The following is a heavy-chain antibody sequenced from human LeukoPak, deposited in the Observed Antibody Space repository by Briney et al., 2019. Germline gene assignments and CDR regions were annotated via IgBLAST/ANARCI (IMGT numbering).Heavy chain of an antibody. CDR3: ARIATFPWRGQSPYCSGGSCYNNWFDP. J-gene: IGHJ5*02. D-gene: IGHD2-15*01. V-gene: IGHV4-59*08. Sequence: SETLSLTCTVSGVSSSSSYWSWIRQPPGKGLEWIGYIFYTGDSNHNPSFKSRVSISLDTSKDQISLKLSSVTAADTAVYYCARIATFPWRGQSPYCSGGSCYNNWFDPWGQGTLVTVSS. CDR2: IFYTGDS. CDR1: GVSSSSSY.